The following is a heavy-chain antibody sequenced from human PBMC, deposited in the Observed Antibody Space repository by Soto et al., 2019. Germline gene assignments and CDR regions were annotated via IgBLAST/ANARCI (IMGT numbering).Heavy chain of an antibody. J-gene: IGHJ4*02. Sequence: QVQLVQSGAEVKKPGSSVKVSCKASGGTFSSYAISWVRHAPGQGLEWMGGIIPSFGTANYAQKFQGRVTITADEPTSTAYMELSSLRSEDTAVYYCARRVAANWGSGFDYWGQGTLVTVSS. CDR2: IIPSFGTA. CDR3: ARRVAANWGSGFDY. CDR1: GGTFSSYA. D-gene: IGHD7-27*01. V-gene: IGHV1-69*01.